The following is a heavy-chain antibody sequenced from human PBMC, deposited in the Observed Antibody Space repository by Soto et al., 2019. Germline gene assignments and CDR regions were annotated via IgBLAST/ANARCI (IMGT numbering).Heavy chain of an antibody. CDR1: GGSISSCGHY. V-gene: IGHV4-31*03. CDR3: AREVAATTHFYS. J-gene: IGHJ4*02. CDR2: MYYAGSG. Sequence: SETLSLTCTVSGGSISSCGHYWSWIRQHPGKGLEWIGYMYYAGSGYYNPSLQSRVTISIDTSKNQFSLELSSVTAADTAVYYCAREVAATTHFYSWGQGTLVTVSS. D-gene: IGHD5-12*01.